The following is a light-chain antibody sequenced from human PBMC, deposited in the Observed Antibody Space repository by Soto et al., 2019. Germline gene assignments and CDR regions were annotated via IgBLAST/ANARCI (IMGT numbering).Light chain of an antibody. CDR2: GAS. V-gene: IGKV3-20*01. CDR1: QSVGSSY. Sequence: EIGLTQSPGTLSLSPGEGATLSCRASQSVGSSYLAWYQQKPGQAPRLLIYGASSRATGIPDRFSGSGSGTDFTLTISRLEPEDFAVYYCQEYGNSRTFGQGTKVDI. CDR3: QEYGNSRT. J-gene: IGKJ1*01.